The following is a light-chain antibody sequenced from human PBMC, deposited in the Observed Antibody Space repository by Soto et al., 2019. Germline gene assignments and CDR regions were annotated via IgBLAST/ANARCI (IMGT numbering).Light chain of an antibody. CDR3: SSYTTSNTLV. Sequence: QSALTQPASVSGSPGQSITISCTGTSSVVGAYTYVSWYQQHPGKAPKLMIFEVSDRPSGVSNRFSGSKSGNTASLTISGLQAEDEADYYCSSYTTSNTLVFGGGTKLTVL. CDR2: EVS. CDR1: SSVVGAYTY. V-gene: IGLV2-14*01. J-gene: IGLJ2*01.